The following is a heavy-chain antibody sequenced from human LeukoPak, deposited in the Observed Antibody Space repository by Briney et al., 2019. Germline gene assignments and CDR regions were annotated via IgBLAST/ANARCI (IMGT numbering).Heavy chain of an antibody. CDR2: ISAYNGNT. J-gene: IGHJ3*02. V-gene: IGHV1-18*01. Sequence: ASVKVSCKASGYTFTSDGISWVRQAPGQGLEWMGWISAYNGNTNYAQKLQGRVTMTTDTSTSTAYMELRSLRSEDTAVYYCARLYSSGWYPTSAFDIWGQGTMVTVSS. CDR1: GYTFTSDG. D-gene: IGHD6-19*01. CDR3: ARLYSSGWYPTSAFDI.